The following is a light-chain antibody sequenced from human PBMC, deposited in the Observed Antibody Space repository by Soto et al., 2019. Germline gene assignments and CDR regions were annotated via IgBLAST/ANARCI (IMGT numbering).Light chain of an antibody. V-gene: IGKV3-15*01. CDR3: QHYNNWPLT. Sequence: EIVMTQSPATLSVSPGDGATLSCRASESVSTNLAWYQQKPGQAPRLLIYGASTRATGIAARFSGSGSGTEFTLTISSLQSEDFAIYYCQHYNNWPLTFGGGTKVEIK. J-gene: IGKJ4*01. CDR2: GAS. CDR1: ESVSTN.